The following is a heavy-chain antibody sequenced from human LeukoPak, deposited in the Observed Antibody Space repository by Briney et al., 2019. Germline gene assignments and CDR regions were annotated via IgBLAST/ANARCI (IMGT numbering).Heavy chain of an antibody. Sequence: PGGSLRLSCADSGFTFSSYSMNWVRQAPGKGLEWVSSISSSSSYIYYADSVKGRFTISRDNAKNSLYLQMNSLRAEDTAVYYCARVTWSSSSCFEYWGQGTLVTVPS. D-gene: IGHD6-13*01. J-gene: IGHJ4*02. CDR2: ISSSSSYI. CDR3: ARVTWSSSSCFEY. CDR1: GFTFSSYS. V-gene: IGHV3-21*01.